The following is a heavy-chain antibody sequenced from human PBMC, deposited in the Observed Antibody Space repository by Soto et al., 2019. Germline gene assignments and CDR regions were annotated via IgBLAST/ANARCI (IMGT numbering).Heavy chain of an antibody. CDR2: IWSAGLT. J-gene: IGHJ5*02. V-gene: IGHV3-53*01. D-gene: IGHD2-15*01. CDR3: ARELPPDL. CDR1: GFTVSSKY. Sequence: GGSLRLSCAGSGFTVSSKYMNWVRQAPGKGLEWVSIIWSAGLTYYADSVRGRFTISRDISKNILFLQMNNLRAEDSALYYCARELPPDLWGQGTLVTVSS.